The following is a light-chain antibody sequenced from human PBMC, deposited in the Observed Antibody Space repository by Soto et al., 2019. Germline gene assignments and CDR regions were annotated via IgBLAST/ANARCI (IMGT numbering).Light chain of an antibody. CDR3: QSYDSSLSGV. V-gene: IGLV1-40*01. J-gene: IGLJ1*01. CDR1: SSNIGPGYD. Sequence: QSVLTQPPSVSGAPGQRVTISYTGSSSNIGPGYDVHWYQQFPGTAPNLLIYGNSNRPSGVPDRFSGTKSGTSASLAITGLQAEDEADYYCQSYDSSLSGVFGSGTKVTVL. CDR2: GNS.